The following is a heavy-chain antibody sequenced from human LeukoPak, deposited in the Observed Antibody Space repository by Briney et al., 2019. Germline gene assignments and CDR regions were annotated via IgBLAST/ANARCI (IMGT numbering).Heavy chain of an antibody. Sequence: PGGSLRLSCAASGFTFSSYAMHWVRQAPGKGLEWVAVISYDGSNKYYADSVKGRFTISRDNSKNTLYLQMNSLRAEDTAVYYCARDRGYCSSTSCYGSQGMDVWGQGTTVTVSS. J-gene: IGHJ6*02. CDR1: GFTFSSYA. V-gene: IGHV3-30-3*01. CDR3: ARDRGYCSSTSCYGSQGMDV. D-gene: IGHD2-2*01. CDR2: ISYDGSNK.